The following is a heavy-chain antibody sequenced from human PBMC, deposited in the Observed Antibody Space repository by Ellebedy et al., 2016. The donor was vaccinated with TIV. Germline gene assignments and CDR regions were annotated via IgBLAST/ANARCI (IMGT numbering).Heavy chain of an antibody. Sequence: GESLKISXAASGFTFSSYAMHWVRQAPGKGLEWVAVISYDGSNKYYADSVKGRFTISRDNSKNTLYLQMNSLRAEDTAVYYCARAGYYDSSGLDYWGQGTLVTVSS. J-gene: IGHJ4*02. CDR3: ARAGYYDSSGLDY. CDR1: GFTFSSYA. CDR2: ISYDGSNK. V-gene: IGHV3-30-3*01. D-gene: IGHD3-22*01.